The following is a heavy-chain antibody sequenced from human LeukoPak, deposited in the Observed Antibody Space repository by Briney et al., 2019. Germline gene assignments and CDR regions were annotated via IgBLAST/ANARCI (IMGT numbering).Heavy chain of an antibody. CDR3: ARLRDAPYGPGGFFDY. V-gene: IGHV5-51*01. CDR2: IYPGDSDT. J-gene: IGHJ4*02. CDR1: GYSFTSYW. D-gene: IGHD3-10*01. Sequence: GESLKISCKGSGYSFTSYWIGWVRQMPGKGLEWLGIIYPGDSDTRYSPSFQGQVTISADKSISTAYLQWSSLKASDTAMYYCARLRDAPYGPGGFFDYWGQGTLVTVSS.